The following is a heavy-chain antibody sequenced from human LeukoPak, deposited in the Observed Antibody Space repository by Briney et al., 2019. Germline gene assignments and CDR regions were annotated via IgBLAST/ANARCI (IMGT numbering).Heavy chain of an antibody. CDR1: GGSISSYY. CDR3: AKDLGITMVRGALTGYY. J-gene: IGHJ4*02. CDR2: IYYSGST. Sequence: PSETLSLTCTVSGGSISSYYWSWIRQPPGKGLEWIGYIYYSGSTNYNPSLKSRVTISVDTSKNQFSLKLSSVTAADTAVYYCAKDLGITMVRGALTGYYWGQGTLVTVSS. V-gene: IGHV4-59*01. D-gene: IGHD3-10*01.